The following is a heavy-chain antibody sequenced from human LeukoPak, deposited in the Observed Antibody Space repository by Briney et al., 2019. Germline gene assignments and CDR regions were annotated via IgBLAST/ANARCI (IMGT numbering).Heavy chain of an antibody. V-gene: IGHV3-74*01. CDR2: INSDGSST. Sequence: PGGSLRLXCAASGFTCSSYWMHWVRQAPGKGLVWVSRINSDGSSTSYADSVKGRFTISRDNAKNTLYLQMNSLRAEDTAVYYCARFSVDTAMRGAWGQGTLVTVSS. D-gene: IGHD5-18*01. CDR1: GFTCSSYW. CDR3: ARFSVDTAMRGA. J-gene: IGHJ5*02.